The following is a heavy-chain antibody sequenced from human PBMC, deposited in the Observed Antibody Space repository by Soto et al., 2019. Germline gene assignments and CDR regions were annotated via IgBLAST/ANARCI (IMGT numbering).Heavy chain of an antibody. J-gene: IGHJ6*02. CDR1: GYTFTGYY. Sequence: ASVKVSCKASGYTFTGYYMHWVLQAAGRGLDWMGWINPNSCCKNYARKFQGWVTMTRDTSISTADMELTRLRCDETAVYYCGRAGITGTRYYYGMDVWGQGTTVTVSS. CDR2: INPNSCCK. V-gene: IGHV1-2*04. CDR3: GRAGITGTRYYYGMDV. D-gene: IGHD1-20*01.